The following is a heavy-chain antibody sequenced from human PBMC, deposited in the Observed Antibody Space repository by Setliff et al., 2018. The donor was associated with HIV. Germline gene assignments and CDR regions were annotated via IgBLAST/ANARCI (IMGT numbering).Heavy chain of an antibody. V-gene: IGHV1-46*01. Sequence: ASVKVSCKASGYTFTSYYIHWVRQAPGQGLEWMGIVIPSTGDTNYAEKFQGRVTMTSDTSTSTVYMDLSSLGSEDTAVYYCARALYTNLAHFDYWGQGTLVTVSS. D-gene: IGHD2-2*02. CDR1: GYTFTSYY. J-gene: IGHJ4*02. CDR3: ARALYTNLAHFDY. CDR2: VIPSTGDT.